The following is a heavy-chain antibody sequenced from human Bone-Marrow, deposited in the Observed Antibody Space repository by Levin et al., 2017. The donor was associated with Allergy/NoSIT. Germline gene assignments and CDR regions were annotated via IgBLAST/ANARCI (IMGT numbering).Heavy chain of an antibody. D-gene: IGHD2-2*01. Sequence: GESLKISCAASGFTFSSYWMHWVRQAPGKGLVWVSRINSDGSSTSYADSVKGRFTISRDNAKNTLYLQMNSLRAEDTAVYYCGILGYCSSTSCYADYWGQGTLVTVSS. J-gene: IGHJ4*02. V-gene: IGHV3-74*01. CDR3: GILGYCSSTSCYADY. CDR1: GFTFSSYW. CDR2: INSDGSST.